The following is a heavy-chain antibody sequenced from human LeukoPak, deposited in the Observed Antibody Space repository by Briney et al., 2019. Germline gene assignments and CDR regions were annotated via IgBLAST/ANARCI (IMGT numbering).Heavy chain of an antibody. J-gene: IGHJ4*02. Sequence: GGSLRLSCAASGFSFSTHSMYWVRQAPGKGLEWVSSITARSNFIHYAESVRGRFTISRDNAKNSLYLQMNSLGAQYTAVYYCARPATGYCSSAGCHWDSWGQGTLVTVSS. V-gene: IGHV3-21*01. CDR3: ARPATGYCSSAGCHWDS. D-gene: IGHD2-2*01. CDR1: GFSFSTHS. CDR2: ITARSNFI.